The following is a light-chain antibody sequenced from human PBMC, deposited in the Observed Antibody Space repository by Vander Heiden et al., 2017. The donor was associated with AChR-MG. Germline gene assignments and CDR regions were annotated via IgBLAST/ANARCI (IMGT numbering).Light chain of an antibody. V-gene: IGKV4-1*01. CDR3: QQYYSTPYT. J-gene: IGKJ2*01. CDR1: QSVLYSSNNKNY. CDR2: WAS. Sequence: DIVMTQSPDSLAGSLGERATINCKSSQSVLYSSNNKNYFAWYQQKPGQPPKLLIYWASTRESGVPDRFSGSGSGTDFTLTISSLQAADVAVYYCQQYYSTPYTFGQGTKLEIK.